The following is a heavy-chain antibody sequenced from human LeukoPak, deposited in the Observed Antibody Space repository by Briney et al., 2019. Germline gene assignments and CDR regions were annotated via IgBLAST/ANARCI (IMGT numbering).Heavy chain of an antibody. CDR1: GGSISSGGYY. V-gene: IGHV4-31*03. J-gene: IGHJ4*02. D-gene: IGHD3-10*01. Sequence: SETLSLTCTVSGGSISSGGYYWSWIRQHPGKGLEWIGYIYYSGSTYYNPSPTSRVTISVDTSKNQFSLKLSSVTAADTAVYYCARGSGSLYYFDYRGQGTLVTVSS. CDR2: IYYSGST. CDR3: ARGSGSLYYFDY.